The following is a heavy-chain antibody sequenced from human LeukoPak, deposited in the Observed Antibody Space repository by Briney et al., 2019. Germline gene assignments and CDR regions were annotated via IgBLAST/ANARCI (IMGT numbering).Heavy chain of an antibody. D-gene: IGHD4-11*01. V-gene: IGHV1-69*04. CDR3: ARVSYSNYGRYYFDY. J-gene: IGHJ4*02. Sequence: TSVKVSCKAFGGTFSSYAICWVRQAPGQGLEWMGRIIPILGIANYAQKFQGRVTITADKSTSTAYMELSSLRSEDTAVYYCARVSYSNYGRYYFDYWGQGTLVTVSS. CDR2: IIPILGIA. CDR1: GGTFSSYA.